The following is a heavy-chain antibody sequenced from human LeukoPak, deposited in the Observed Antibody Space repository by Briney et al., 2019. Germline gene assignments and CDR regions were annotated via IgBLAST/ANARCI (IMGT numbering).Heavy chain of an antibody. CDR1: GYTFTSYY. J-gene: IGHJ4*02. D-gene: IGHD6-13*01. V-gene: IGHV1-46*01. CDR3: ASLGSSWYVENEDY. Sequence: ASVKVSCKASGYTFTSYYMHWVRQAPGQGLEWMGIINLSGGSTSYAQKFQGRVTMTRDMSTSTVYMELSSLRSEDTAVYYCASLGSSWYVENEDYWGQGTLDTVSS. CDR2: INLSGGST.